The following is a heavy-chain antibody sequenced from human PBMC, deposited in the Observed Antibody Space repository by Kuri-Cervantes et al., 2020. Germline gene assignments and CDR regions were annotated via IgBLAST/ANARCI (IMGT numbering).Heavy chain of an antibody. CDR3: AKLGLGY. Sequence: GGSLRLSCAASGFTFSSYAMHWVRQAPGKGLEWVSAISGSGGSTYYADSVKGRFTISRDHSKHTLHLQMNSLRVEDTAVYYCAKLGLGYWGHGTLVTVSS. J-gene: IGHJ4*01. V-gene: IGHV3-23*01. CDR1: GFTFSSYA. CDR2: ISGSGGST. D-gene: IGHD7-27*01.